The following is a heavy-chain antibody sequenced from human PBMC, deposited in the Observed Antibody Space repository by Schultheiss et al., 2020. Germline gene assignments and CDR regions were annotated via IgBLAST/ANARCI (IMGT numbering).Heavy chain of an antibody. D-gene: IGHD6-13*01. CDR1: GFTFSSYG. V-gene: IGHV3-30*18. J-gene: IGHJ6*03. CDR2: ISYDGSNK. CDR3: AKDGIYSSSWQKATYYYYYYMDV. Sequence: LKISCAASGFTFSSYGMHWVRQAPGKGLEWVAVISYDGSNKYYADSVKGRFTISRDNSKNTLYLQMNSLRAEDTAVYYCAKDGIYSSSWQKATYYYYYYMDVWGKGTTVTVSS.